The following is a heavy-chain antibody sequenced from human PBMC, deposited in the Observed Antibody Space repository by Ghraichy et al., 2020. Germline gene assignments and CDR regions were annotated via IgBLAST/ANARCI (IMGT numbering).Heavy chain of an antibody. CDR3: ARERTEGSSWYGAFHY. Sequence: GGSLRLSCAASGFTVSSNHMSWVRQAPGKGLEWVSVIYSGGSRYYADSVKGRFTISRDNSKNTLYLQMNSLTAEDTAVYYCARERTEGSSWYGAFHYWGQGILVTVSS. V-gene: IGHV3-53*01. CDR2: IYSGGSR. CDR1: GFTVSSNH. J-gene: IGHJ4*02. D-gene: IGHD6-13*01.